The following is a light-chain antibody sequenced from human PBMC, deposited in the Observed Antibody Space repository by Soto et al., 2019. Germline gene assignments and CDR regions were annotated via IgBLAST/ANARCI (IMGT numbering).Light chain of an antibody. CDR2: GAS. V-gene: IGKV3-20*01. CDR3: QQYDSSRWT. J-gene: IGKJ1*01. CDR1: QSVSSTY. Sequence: EIVLTQSPGTLSLSPGERATLSCRASQSVSSTYLAWYQQKPGQAPMLLIYGASTRATGIPDRFSGSGSGTDFTLTISTLEPEDFAVYYCQQYDSSRWTFGQGTKVEFK.